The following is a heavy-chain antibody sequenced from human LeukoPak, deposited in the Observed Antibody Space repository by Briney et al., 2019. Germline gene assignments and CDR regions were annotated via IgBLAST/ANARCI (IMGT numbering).Heavy chain of an antibody. D-gene: IGHD4-17*01. Sequence: SETLSLTCAVYGGSFSGYYWSWIRQPPGKGLEWIGEINHSGSTNYNPSLKSRVTISVDTSKNQFSLKLGSVTAADTAVYYCASITTTVTTFPNYYFDYWGQGTLVTVSS. CDR2: INHSGST. J-gene: IGHJ4*02. CDR1: GGSFSGYY. V-gene: IGHV4-34*01. CDR3: ASITTTVTTFPNYYFDY.